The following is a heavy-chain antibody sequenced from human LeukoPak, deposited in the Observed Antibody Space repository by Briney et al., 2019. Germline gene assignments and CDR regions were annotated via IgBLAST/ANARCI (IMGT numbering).Heavy chain of an antibody. CDR2: IYPGDSDT. Sequence: GESLKISCKGSGYSFTSYWIGWVRQRPGKGLEWMGIIYPGDSDTRYSPSFQGQVTISADKSISTAYLQWSSMKASDTAMYYCASSITIFGGPFDYWGQGTLVTVSS. J-gene: IGHJ4*02. V-gene: IGHV5-51*01. CDR1: GYSFTSYW. D-gene: IGHD3-3*01. CDR3: ASSITIFGGPFDY.